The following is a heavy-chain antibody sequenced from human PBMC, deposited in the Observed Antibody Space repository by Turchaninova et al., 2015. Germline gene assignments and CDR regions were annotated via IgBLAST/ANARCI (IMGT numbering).Heavy chain of an antibody. CDR2: FRGGGCDT. CDR3: AKAAYYDVLSGDDF. D-gene: IGHD3-9*01. CDR1: GFTCSSFA. Sequence: VQLVESGGDLVQPGGSLRLVCAAFGFTCSSFALNWVRPAAGKGLELVSAFRGGGCDTYHPDSVVGRFTISRDNTRNILFLQMSSLRADDTAIYYCAKAAYYDVLSGDDFWGQVTLVTVSS. J-gene: IGHJ4*02. V-gene: IGHV3-23*04.